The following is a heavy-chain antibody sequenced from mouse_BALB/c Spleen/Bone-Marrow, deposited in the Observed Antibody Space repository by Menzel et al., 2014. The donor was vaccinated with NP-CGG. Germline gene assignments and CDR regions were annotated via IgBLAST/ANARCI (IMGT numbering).Heavy chain of an antibody. Sequence: VQLQQSGLELVKPGASMMISCKASGYSFTVYTMNWVRQSHGKNLEWIGLINPHNGGTIYNQKFKDKATLTVDKSSSTAYMELLSLTSEDSAVYYCARPGRYDGAWFAYWGQGTLVTVSA. J-gene: IGHJ3*01. CDR2: INPHNGGT. CDR1: GYSFTVYT. D-gene: IGHD2-14*01. CDR3: ARPGRYDGAWFAY. V-gene: IGHV1-18*01.